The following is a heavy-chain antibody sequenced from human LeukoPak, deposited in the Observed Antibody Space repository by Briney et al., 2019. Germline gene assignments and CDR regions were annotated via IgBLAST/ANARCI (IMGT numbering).Heavy chain of an antibody. CDR3: ARQAYCGGDCYSAYWYFDL. V-gene: IGHV4-59*08. J-gene: IGHJ2*01. Sequence: SETLSLTCTVSGGSISSYYWSWIRQPPGKGLEWIGYIYCSGSTNYNPSLKSRVTISVDTSKNQFSLKLSSVTAADTAVYYCARQAYCGGDCYSAYWYFDLWGRGTLVTVSS. CDR2: IYCSGST. CDR1: GGSISSYY. D-gene: IGHD2-21*02.